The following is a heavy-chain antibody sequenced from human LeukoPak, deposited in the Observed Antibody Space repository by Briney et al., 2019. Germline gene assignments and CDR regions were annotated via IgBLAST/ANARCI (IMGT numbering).Heavy chain of an antibody. D-gene: IGHD6-19*01. CDR3: ARDAVAGTDY. CDR2: ISAYNGNT. Sequence: ASVKVSCKVSGYTLIELSMHWVRQAPGKGLEWMGWISAYNGNTNYAQKLQGRVTMTTDTSTSTAYMELRSLRSDDTAVYYCARDAVAGTDYWGQGTLVTVSS. CDR1: GYTLIELS. J-gene: IGHJ4*02. V-gene: IGHV1-18*01.